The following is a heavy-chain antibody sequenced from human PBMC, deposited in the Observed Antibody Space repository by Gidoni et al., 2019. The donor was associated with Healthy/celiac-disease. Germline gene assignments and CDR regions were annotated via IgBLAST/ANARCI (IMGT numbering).Heavy chain of an antibody. CDR3: AKDQGPIAGAGWFDP. D-gene: IGHD1-26*01. V-gene: IGHV3-23*01. CDR1: GFPFRCYA. J-gene: IGHJ5*02. Sequence: EVQLLESGGGLVQPGGALRLSCAASGFPFRCYAMSWVRQAPGKGLEWVSAISGSGGSTYYADSVKGRFTISRDNSKNTLYLQMNSLRAEDTAVYYCAKDQGPIAGAGWFDPWGQGTLVTVSS. CDR2: ISGSGGST.